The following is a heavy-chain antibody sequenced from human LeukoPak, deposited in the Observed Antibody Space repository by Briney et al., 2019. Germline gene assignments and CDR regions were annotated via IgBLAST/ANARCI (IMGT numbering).Heavy chain of an antibody. V-gene: IGHV4-4*09. CDR3: ARLGSGSYYYYYYYMDV. J-gene: IGHJ6*03. D-gene: IGHD1-26*01. Sequence: SETLSLTCTVSGGSISSYYWSWIRQPPGKGLEWIGYIYTSGSTNYNPSLKSRVTISVDTSKNQFSLKLSSVTAADTAVYYCARLGSGSYYYYYYYMDVWGTGTTVTVSS. CDR1: GGSISSYY. CDR2: IYTSGST.